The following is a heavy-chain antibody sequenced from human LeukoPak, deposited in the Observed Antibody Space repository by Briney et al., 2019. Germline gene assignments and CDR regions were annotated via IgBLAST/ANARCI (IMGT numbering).Heavy chain of an antibody. V-gene: IGHV5-51*01. CDR3: ARCSYSSSSNFDY. CDR2: IYPHDSDT. Sequence: GESLKISCKGSGYSFASYWIGWVRQMPGKGLEWMEIIYPHDSDTRYSPSFQGQVTISVDKSISTAYLQWGSLKASDTAMYYCARCSYSSSSNFDYWGQGTLVTVSS. CDR1: GYSFASYW. D-gene: IGHD6-6*01. J-gene: IGHJ4*02.